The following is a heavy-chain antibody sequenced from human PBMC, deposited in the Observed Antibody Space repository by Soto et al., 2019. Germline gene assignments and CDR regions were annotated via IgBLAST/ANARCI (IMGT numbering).Heavy chain of an antibody. CDR3: ARYSSGWGNTYFEY. Sequence: ASVKVSCKASVYTFTSYGISCVCQAPGQGLEWMGWISAYNGNTNYARKLQGRVTMTTDTSTSTAYMELRSLRSDDTAVYYCARYSSGWGNTYFEYWGQGTLVTVSS. CDR1: VYTFTSYG. D-gene: IGHD6-19*01. V-gene: IGHV1-18*01. CDR2: ISAYNGNT. J-gene: IGHJ4*02.